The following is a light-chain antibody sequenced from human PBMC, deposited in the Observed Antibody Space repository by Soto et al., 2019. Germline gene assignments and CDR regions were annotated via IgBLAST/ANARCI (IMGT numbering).Light chain of an antibody. CDR3: QKYNSAPQT. Sequence: DIQMTQSPSSLSASLGDRVTITCRASRGIGNYLAWYQLQPGKVPKLLIYAASTLQSGVPSRFSGSGSGTDFTLTISSLQPEDVATYFCQKYNSAPQTFGQGTKVEI. CDR1: RGIGNY. CDR2: AAS. V-gene: IGKV1-27*01. J-gene: IGKJ1*01.